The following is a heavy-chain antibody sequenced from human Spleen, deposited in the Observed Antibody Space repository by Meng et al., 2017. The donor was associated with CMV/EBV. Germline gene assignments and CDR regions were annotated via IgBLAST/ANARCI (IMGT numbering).Heavy chain of an antibody. V-gene: IGHV3-23*01. CDR3: AKDLGSLEPPPNWFDP. J-gene: IGHJ5*02. Sequence: SGFTFSSYGMSWVRQAPGKGLEWVSAISGSGGSTYYADSVKGRFTISRDNSKNTLYLQMNSLRAEDTAVYYCAKDLGSLEPPPNWFDPWGQGTLVTVSS. D-gene: IGHD3-3*01. CDR1: GFTFSSYG. CDR2: ISGSGGST.